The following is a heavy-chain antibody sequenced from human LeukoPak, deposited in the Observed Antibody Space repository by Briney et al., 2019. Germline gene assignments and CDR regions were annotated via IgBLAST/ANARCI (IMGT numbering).Heavy chain of an antibody. Sequence: SETLSLTCAVSGYSISSGYYWGWIRQPPGKGLEWIGSIYHSGSTYYNPSLKSRVTISVDTSKNQFSLKLSSVTAADTAVYYCARYEGSSPFDYWGQGILVTVSS. CDR2: IYHSGST. CDR3: ARYEGSSPFDY. V-gene: IGHV4-38-2*01. CDR1: GYSISSGYY. J-gene: IGHJ4*02. D-gene: IGHD1-26*01.